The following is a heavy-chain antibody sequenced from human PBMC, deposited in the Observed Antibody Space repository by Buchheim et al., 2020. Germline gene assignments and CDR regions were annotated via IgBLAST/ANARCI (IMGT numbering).Heavy chain of an antibody. V-gene: IGHV3-30*03. CDR2: ISYDGAER. Sequence: QVQLVESGGGVVQPGRSLRLSCAASGFTFSRIGMHWVRQAPGKGLEWVAVISYDGAERYYGDSVKGRFTISRDNSKSALYLQMNSLRAEDTAVYYCARRGCYGSGTYGCGWYFELCGRGTL. D-gene: IGHD3-10*01. CDR3: ARRGCYGSGTYGCGWYFEL. J-gene: IGHJ2*01. CDR1: GFTFSRIG.